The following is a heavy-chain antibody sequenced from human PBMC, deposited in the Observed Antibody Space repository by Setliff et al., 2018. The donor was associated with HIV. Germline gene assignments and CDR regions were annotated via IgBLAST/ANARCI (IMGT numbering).Heavy chain of an antibody. CDR2: INAGNGNT. D-gene: IGHD3-10*01. CDR1: GYTFTNYA. CDR3: ARDQNYGSGSYYTNNAFDI. Sequence: ASVKVSCKASGYTFTNYALNWVRQAPGQRLEWMGWINAGNGNTRYSQKFQGRVTVARDTSASTAYVELSSLRSEDTAVYYCARDQNYGSGSYYTNNAFDIWGQGTMVTVSS. J-gene: IGHJ3*02. V-gene: IGHV1-3*01.